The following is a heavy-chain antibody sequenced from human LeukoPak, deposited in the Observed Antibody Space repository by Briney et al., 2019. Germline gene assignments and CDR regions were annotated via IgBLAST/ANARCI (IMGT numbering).Heavy chain of an antibody. CDR2: IKSKTDGGTT. J-gene: IGHJ6*03. Sequence: PGGSLRLSCAASGFTLSNAWMSWVRQAPGKGLEWVGRIKSKTDGGTTDYAAPVKGRFTISRDDSKNTLYLQMNSLKTEDTAVYYCTTEGLGATSYYYYMDVWGKGTTVTVSS. D-gene: IGHD1-26*01. CDR3: TTEGLGATSYYYYMDV. CDR1: GFTLSNAW. V-gene: IGHV3-15*01.